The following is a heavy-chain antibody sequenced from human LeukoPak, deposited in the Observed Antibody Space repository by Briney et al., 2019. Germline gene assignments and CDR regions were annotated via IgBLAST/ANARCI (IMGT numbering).Heavy chain of an antibody. CDR3: ARERGEEYSSGWYKTNFFDT. CDR2: VFYNGAT. D-gene: IGHD6-19*01. J-gene: IGHJ4*02. CDR1: GGSISSSIYY. V-gene: IGHV4-39*07. Sequence: SETLSLTCIVSGGSISSSIYYWAWVRQPPGKGLEWIGTVFYNGATQYSPSLRSRVTISIDTSTNQLSLKLTSVTAADTALYYCARERGEEYSSGWYKTNFFDTWGQGTRVTVSS.